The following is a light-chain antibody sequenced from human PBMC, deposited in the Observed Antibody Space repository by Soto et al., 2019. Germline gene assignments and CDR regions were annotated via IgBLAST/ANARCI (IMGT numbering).Light chain of an antibody. CDR2: KAS. V-gene: IGKV1-5*03. Sequence: DIQMTQSPSTLSASVGDRVTITCRASQSISSRLAWYQQKPGKAPKLLIYKASSLESGVPSRFSGSGSGTDFTLTISSLQPDDFATSYCQQYNSYSWTFGQGTKVEIK. CDR3: QQYNSYSWT. CDR1: QSISSR. J-gene: IGKJ1*01.